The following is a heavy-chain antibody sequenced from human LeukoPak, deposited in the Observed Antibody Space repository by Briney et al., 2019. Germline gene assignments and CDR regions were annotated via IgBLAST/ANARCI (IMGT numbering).Heavy chain of an antibody. V-gene: IGHV3-23*01. D-gene: IGHD2-15*01. Sequence: GGSLRLSCAASGFTFTSYAMSWVRQAPGKGLEWVSSISGSGGSTYYADSVKGRFTISRDNSKNTVYLQMNSLRDEDTDVYYCARVYCGGGRCDSYFDYWGQGTLVTVSS. J-gene: IGHJ4*02. CDR3: ARVYCGGGRCDSYFDY. CDR2: ISGSGGST. CDR1: GFTFTSYA.